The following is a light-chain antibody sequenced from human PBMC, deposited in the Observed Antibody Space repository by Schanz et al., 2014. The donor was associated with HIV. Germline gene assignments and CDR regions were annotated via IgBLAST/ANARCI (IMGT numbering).Light chain of an antibody. CDR1: QSVSSY. CDR2: GAS. V-gene: IGKV3-11*01. Sequence: EIVLTQSPATLSVSPGTRATLSCRASQSVSSYLAWYQQKPGQAPRLLIYGASTRATGIPARFSGSGSGTEFTLTISSLEPEDFAVYYCQQRSNWPPITFGQGTRLEIK. J-gene: IGKJ5*01. CDR3: QQRSNWPPIT.